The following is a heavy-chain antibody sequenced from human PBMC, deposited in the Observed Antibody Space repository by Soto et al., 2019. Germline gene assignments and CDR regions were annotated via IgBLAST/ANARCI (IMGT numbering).Heavy chain of an antibody. CDR3: ARAGGNFFDWFDP. Sequence: LSLTCAVCGDSVCSGGYYWIWIRQHPGKGLEWIGNIYYSGSTYYNPSLKSRVSMSVDTSKNQFSLKLSSVTAADTAVYFCARAGGNFFDWFDPWGQGTLVTV. CDR1: GDSVCSGGYY. CDR2: IYYSGST. D-gene: IGHD2-21*01. V-gene: IGHV4-31*11. J-gene: IGHJ5*02.